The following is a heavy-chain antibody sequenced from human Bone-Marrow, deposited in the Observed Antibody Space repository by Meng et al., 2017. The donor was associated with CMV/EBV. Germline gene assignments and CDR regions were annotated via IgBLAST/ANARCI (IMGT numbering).Heavy chain of an antibody. CDR1: GFVFRNYY. CDR2: INGGGSNT. Sequence: GESLKISCVTSGFVFRNYYFHWVRQAPGKGLEWVSDINGGGSNTRYGDSVKGRFTISRDDAKNTLYLQMNSPRAEDTAVYYCARGGGRGASVGGMDFWGQGTTVTVSS. V-gene: IGHV3-74*01. D-gene: IGHD2-15*01. J-gene: IGHJ6*02. CDR3: ARGGGRGASVGGMDF.